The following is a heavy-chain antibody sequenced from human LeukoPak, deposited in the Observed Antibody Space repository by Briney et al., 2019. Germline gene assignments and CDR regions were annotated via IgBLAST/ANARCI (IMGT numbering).Heavy chain of an antibody. Sequence: PSETLSLTCTVSGGSISSGGYYWSWIRQHPGKGLEWIGYIYYSGSTYYNPSLKSRVTISVDTSKNQFSLKLSSVTAADTAVYYCARSPYIYAYYFDYWGQGTLVTVSS. CDR2: IYYSGST. V-gene: IGHV4-31*03. CDR3: ARSPYIYAYYFDY. CDR1: GGSISSGGYY. D-gene: IGHD3-16*01. J-gene: IGHJ4*02.